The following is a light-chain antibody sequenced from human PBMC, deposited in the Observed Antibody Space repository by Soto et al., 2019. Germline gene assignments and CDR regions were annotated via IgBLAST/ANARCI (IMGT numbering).Light chain of an antibody. Sequence: QSVLTQPPSASGTPGQTIAISCSGGSSNIGSHTVNWYQQLPGTAPRLLIYSNTQRPSGVPDRFSGSKSGTSDSLAISGLQSEYEGDYYCAAWDDSLNGVVFGGGTKLTVL. CDR1: SSNIGSHT. CDR2: SNT. CDR3: AAWDDSLNGVV. J-gene: IGLJ2*01. V-gene: IGLV1-44*01.